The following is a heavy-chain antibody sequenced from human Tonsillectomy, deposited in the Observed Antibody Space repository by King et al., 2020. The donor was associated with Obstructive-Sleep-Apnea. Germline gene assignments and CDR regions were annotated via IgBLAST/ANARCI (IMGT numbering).Heavy chain of an antibody. D-gene: IGHD2-2*01. J-gene: IGHJ4*02. CDR2: VSGSGGRT. CDR3: AKDQGRGTYQLPHDY. V-gene: IGHV3-23*04. Sequence: VQLVESGGGLVQPGGSLRLSCADSGFTFSSYAMSLVRQAPGKGLEWVSSVSGSGGRTYYAVSGKGRFTISRDNSKNTLYPQINSLRAEDTAVYYCAKDQGRGTYQLPHDYWGQGTLVTVSS. CDR1: GFTFSSYA.